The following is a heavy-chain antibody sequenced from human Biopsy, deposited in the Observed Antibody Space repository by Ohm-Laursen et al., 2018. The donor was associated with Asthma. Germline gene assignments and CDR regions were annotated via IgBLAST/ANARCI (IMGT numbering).Heavy chain of an antibody. CDR3: ARDPHNSYLASLRTKFNYYYYGMDA. V-gene: IGHV1-69*01. Sequence: SSVKVSCKASGGTFSSYAISWVRQAPGQGLEWMGGIIPIFGTANYAQKFQGRVTITADESTSTAYMELSSLRSEDTAVYYCARDPHNSYLASLRTKFNYYYYGMDAWGQGTTVTVSS. J-gene: IGHJ6*02. CDR1: GGTFSSYA. CDR2: IIPIFGTA. D-gene: IGHD1-7*01.